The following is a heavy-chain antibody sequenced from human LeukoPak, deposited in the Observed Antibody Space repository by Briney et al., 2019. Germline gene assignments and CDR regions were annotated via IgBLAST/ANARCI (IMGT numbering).Heavy chain of an antibody. Sequence: SVKVSCKASGGTFSSYAISWVRQAPGQGLEWMGGIIPIFGTANYAQKFQGRVTITTDESTSTAYMELSSLRSEDTAVYYCARAGTGKVYWFDPWGQGTLVTVSS. D-gene: IGHD1-1*01. J-gene: IGHJ5*02. CDR1: GGTFSSYA. CDR2: IIPIFGTA. CDR3: ARAGTGKVYWFDP. V-gene: IGHV1-69*05.